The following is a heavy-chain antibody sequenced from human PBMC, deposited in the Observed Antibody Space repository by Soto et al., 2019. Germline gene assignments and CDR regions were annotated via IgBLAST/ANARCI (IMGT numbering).Heavy chain of an antibody. Sequence: KVSCKASGGTFSSYRFNWVRQARGQGLEWLGGIVPIYRTADYAQKFQGRVTITADESTRTVYLELSSLKSQDTALYYCARDSGAKLSSSWGQGTLVTVSS. J-gene: IGHJ4*02. CDR3: ARDSGAKLSSS. CDR1: GGTFSSYR. D-gene: IGHD6-13*01. CDR2: IVPIYRTA. V-gene: IGHV1-69*01.